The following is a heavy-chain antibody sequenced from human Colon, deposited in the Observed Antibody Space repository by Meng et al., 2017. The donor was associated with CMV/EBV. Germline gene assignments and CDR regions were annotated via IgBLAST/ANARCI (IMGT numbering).Heavy chain of an antibody. CDR2: ISAYNGNT. CDR1: GYTFTSYG. J-gene: IGHJ5*02. CDR3: ARGEGYYDR. V-gene: IGHV1-18*01. Sequence: QVPVIQSGAEVKKPGAVVKVSCKASGYTFTSYGITWLRQAPGQGLEWLGWISAYNGNTNYAERFEGRVTMTTDTDTSTVFMELRSLTSDDTAEYYCARGEGYYDRWGQGTLVTVSS. D-gene: IGHD5-24*01.